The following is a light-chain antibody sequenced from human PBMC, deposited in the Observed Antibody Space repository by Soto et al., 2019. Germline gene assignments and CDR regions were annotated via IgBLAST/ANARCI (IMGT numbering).Light chain of an antibody. Sequence: QSALTQPPSVSGAPVQRVTISCTGSSSNIGADYDVHWYQQLPGAAPKLLIYGNSNRPSGVPDRFSGSKSGTSASLAIIGLKAEDEADYYCQSSERGLSGYVFGTGTKVTVL. CDR1: SSNIGADYD. J-gene: IGLJ1*01. V-gene: IGLV1-40*01. CDR2: GNS. CDR3: QSSERGLSGYV.